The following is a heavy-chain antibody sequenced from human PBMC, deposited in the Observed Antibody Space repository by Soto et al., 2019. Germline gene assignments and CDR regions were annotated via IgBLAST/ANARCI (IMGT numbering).Heavy chain of an antibody. CDR1: GVSITRSSYS. V-gene: IGHV4-39*01. J-gene: IGHJ4*02. CDR2: AHPHSGSS. D-gene: IGHD2-15*01. Sequence: QLQESGPGLVKASETLFLTCTVSGVSITRSSYSWGWFRQSPVKGLEWIANAHPHSGSSYYNPSLSSASHISLDTPANDFALSVQSVTAADTALYYCAGLPGSGSLAYFDSWGQGALVTVAS. CDR3: AGLPGSGSLAYFDS.